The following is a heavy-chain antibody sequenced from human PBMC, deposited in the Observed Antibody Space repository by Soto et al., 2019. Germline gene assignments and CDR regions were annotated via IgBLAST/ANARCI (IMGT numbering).Heavy chain of an antibody. J-gene: IGHJ6*02. V-gene: IGHV4-4*07. Sequence: SETLSLTCTVSGGSISGFFWTWVRQPPGMPLEGLGHVAASGSTAYNPSLRSRLSLSLDVSKNRFSLELTSVTAADTATYFCARGGSTHYYYGLDVWGQGTTVTVS. CDR3: ARGGSTHYYYGLDV. CDR1: GGSISGFF. CDR2: VAASGST.